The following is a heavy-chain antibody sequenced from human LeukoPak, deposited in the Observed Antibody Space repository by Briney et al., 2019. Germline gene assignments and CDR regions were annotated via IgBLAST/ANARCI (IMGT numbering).Heavy chain of an antibody. D-gene: IGHD3-10*01. Sequence: PSETLSLTCAVYGGSFSGYYWSWIRQPPGKGLERIGEINHSGSTNYNPSLKSRVTISVDTSKNQFSLKLSSVTAADTAVYYCARGRITMVRGVRTFDYWGQGTLVTVSS. CDR3: ARGRITMVRGVRTFDY. V-gene: IGHV4-34*01. CDR1: GGSFSGYY. J-gene: IGHJ4*02. CDR2: INHSGST.